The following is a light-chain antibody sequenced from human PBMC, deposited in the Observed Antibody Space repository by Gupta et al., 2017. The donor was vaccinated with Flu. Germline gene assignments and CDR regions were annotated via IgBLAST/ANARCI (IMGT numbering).Light chain of an antibody. Sequence: EIVLTQSPGTLSLSPGQRATLSCRASQTVSSSYLAWYQQKPGQPPRLLIYGASNRDTGITDRFGGSGELKDFTLTSSIREKEDSAAYYGHHYLNSPVFGQGTKVEIK. J-gene: IGKJ1*01. V-gene: IGKV3-20*01. CDR2: GAS. CDR1: QTVSSSY. CDR3: HHYLNSPV.